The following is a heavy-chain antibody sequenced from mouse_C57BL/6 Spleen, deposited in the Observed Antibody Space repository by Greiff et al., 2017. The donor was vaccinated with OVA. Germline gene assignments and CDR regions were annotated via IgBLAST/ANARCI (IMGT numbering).Heavy chain of an antibody. CDR3: ARSGEGASLDY. V-gene: IGHV1-42*01. CDR2: INPSTGGT. D-gene: IGHD3-1*01. CDR1: GYSFTGYY. J-gene: IGHJ2*01. Sequence: VQLKQSGPELVKPGASVKISCKASGYSFTGYYMNWVKQSPEKSLEWIGEINPSTGGTTYNQKFKAKATLTVDKSSSTAYMQLKSLTSEDSAVYYCARSGEGASLDYWGQGTTLTVSS.